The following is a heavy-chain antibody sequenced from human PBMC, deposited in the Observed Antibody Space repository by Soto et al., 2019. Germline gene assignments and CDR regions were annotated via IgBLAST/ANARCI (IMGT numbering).Heavy chain of an antibody. CDR3: AKGGRQWLVTSDFNY. D-gene: IGHD6-19*01. J-gene: IGHJ4*02. V-gene: IGHV3-30*18. CDR2: VSHDGRNT. Sequence: VQLVESGGGVVQPGRSLRLSCAASGFTFSDYARHWFRQAPGKGLEWGAVVSHDGRNTHYADSVKGRFTISRDSSKKTVSLEMTSLRAEDTAVYSCAKGGRQWLVTSDFNYWGQGALVTVSS. CDR1: GFTFSDYA.